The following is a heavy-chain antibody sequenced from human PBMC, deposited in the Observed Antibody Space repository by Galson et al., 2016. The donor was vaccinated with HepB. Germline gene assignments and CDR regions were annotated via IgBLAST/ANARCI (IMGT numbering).Heavy chain of an antibody. D-gene: IGHD3-22*01. Sequence: SLRLSCAASGFSFSSYAMYWVRQTPDKGLEWLSTIGHDGDIKYSLDSVKGRFIISRDNSKRMLYLQLNSLRVEDTAVYYCGRDGELWLKGFGHYLGLWGQGTVVTVSS. J-gene: IGHJ4*02. CDR3: GRDGELWLKGFGHYLGL. CDR2: IGHDGDIK. V-gene: IGHV3-33*07. CDR1: GFSFSSYA.